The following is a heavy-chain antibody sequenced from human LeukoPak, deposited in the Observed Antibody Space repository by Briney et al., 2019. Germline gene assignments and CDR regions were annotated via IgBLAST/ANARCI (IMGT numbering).Heavy chain of an antibody. Sequence: PSETLSLTCTVSSGSISSYYWSWIRQPAGKGLEWIGRIYTSGSTNYNPSLKSRVTMSVDTSKNQFSLKLSSVTAADTAVYYCAREILPGYSSGWYTGPWFDPWGQGTLVTVSS. CDR2: IYTSGST. CDR3: AREILPGYSSGWYTGPWFDP. CDR1: SGSISSYY. D-gene: IGHD6-19*01. J-gene: IGHJ5*02. V-gene: IGHV4-4*07.